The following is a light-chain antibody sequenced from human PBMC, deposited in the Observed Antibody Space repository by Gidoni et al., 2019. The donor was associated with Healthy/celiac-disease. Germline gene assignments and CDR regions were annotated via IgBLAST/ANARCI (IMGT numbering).Light chain of an antibody. CDR1: QSLSSY. CDR2: EAS. V-gene: IGKV3-11*01. CDR3: QQRSNWPLT. Sequence: EIVFTQSPATLSLSPGERATLSCRASQSLSSYLAWYQQKPGQAPRLLIYEASNRATGIPARFSGSGSGTDFTLTISSLEPEDFAVYYCQQRSNWPLTFGGGTKVEIK. J-gene: IGKJ4*01.